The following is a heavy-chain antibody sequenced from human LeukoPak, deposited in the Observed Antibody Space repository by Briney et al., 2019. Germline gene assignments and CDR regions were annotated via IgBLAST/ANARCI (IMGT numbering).Heavy chain of an antibody. V-gene: IGHV4-61*01. CDR1: GGSVSSGSYY. CDR2: IYYRGST. Sequence: SETLSLTCTVSGGSVSSGSYYWSWIRQPPGKGLEWIGYIYYRGSTNYNPSLKSRVTISVDTSKNQFSLKLSSVTAADTAVYYCASESSGWTFYYYYGMDVWGQGTTVTVSS. D-gene: IGHD6-19*01. CDR3: ASESSGWTFYYYYGMDV. J-gene: IGHJ6*02.